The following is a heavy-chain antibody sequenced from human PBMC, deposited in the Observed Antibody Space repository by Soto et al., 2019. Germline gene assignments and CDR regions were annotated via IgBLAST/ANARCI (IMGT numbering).Heavy chain of an antibody. Sequence: ESGPTLVNPTETLTLTCTFSGFSLTSPGMCVSWIRQPPGKALEWLALIERDDDDKYYSTSLKTRLTISKDTRTNQVVLTMANMDPAETGTYYCARAIRGPRRFNGMDVWGQGTTVTVSS. CDR1: GFSLTSPGMC. CDR2: IERDDDDK. CDR3: ARAIRGPRRFNGMDV. D-gene: IGHD2-2*02. J-gene: IGHJ6*02. V-gene: IGHV2-70*13.